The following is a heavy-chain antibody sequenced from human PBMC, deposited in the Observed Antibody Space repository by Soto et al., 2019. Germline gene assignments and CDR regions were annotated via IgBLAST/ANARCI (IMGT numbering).Heavy chain of an antibody. Sequence: NPSETLSLTCAVSGDSISRSHWWSWVRQSPGKGLEWIGEISHSGITNYNPSLKSRVTISGDKSKNQLSLKLTSVTAADTAVYYCARVRYDRSGFDHWGQGTLVTVSS. CDR3: ARVRYDRSGFDH. CDR2: ISHSGIT. V-gene: IGHV4-4*02. D-gene: IGHD3-22*01. J-gene: IGHJ4*02. CDR1: GDSISRSHW.